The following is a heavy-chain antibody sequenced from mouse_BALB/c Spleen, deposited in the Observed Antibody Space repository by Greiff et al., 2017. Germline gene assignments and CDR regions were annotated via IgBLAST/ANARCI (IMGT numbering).Heavy chain of an antibody. CDR2: IYPGNSDT. D-gene: IGHD2-4*01. Sequence: VQLQQSGPVLARPGASVKMSCKASGYSFTSYWMHWVKQRPGQGLEWIGAIYPGNSDTSYNQKFKGKAKLTAVTSASTAYMELSSLTNADSAVYYCTRLTTMMTTGHCDVWGAGTTVTVSS. CDR1: GYSFTSYW. V-gene: IGHV1-5*01. J-gene: IGHJ1*01. CDR3: TRLTTMMTTGHCDV.